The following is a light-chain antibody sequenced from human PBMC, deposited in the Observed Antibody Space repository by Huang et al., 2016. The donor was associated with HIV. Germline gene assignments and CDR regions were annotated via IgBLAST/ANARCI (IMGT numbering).Light chain of an antibody. Sequence: DIVMTQSPDSLAVSLGERATINCKSSQSVLYSSNNKNYLGWYQQKPGQSPKLLIYWASTRESGVPDRFSGSGSGTDFTLTINSLQAEDVAVYYCQQYYSTPYTFGQGTKLEIK. J-gene: IGKJ2*01. CDR3: QQYYSTPYT. CDR1: QSVLYSSNNKNY. CDR2: WAS. V-gene: IGKV4-1*01.